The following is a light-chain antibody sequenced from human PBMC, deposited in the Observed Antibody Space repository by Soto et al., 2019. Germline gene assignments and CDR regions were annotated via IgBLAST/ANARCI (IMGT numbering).Light chain of an antibody. CDR2: YAS. CDR1: QNVNSN. Sequence: EIVMTQSPATLSVSPGERATLSCRASQNVNSNLAWYQQKPGQAPRLLIYYASTRANGIPARFSGSGSATEFTLTISSLQSEDFAVYYCQQYNIWPWYTFGQGTKLEIK. J-gene: IGKJ2*01. CDR3: QQYNIWPWYT. V-gene: IGKV3-15*01.